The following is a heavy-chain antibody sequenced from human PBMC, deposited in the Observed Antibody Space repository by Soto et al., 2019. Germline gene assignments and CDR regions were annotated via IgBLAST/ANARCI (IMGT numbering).Heavy chain of an antibody. CDR1: GFTFSSYA. CDR2: ISSNGGST. J-gene: IGHJ4*02. D-gene: IGHD3-3*01. Sequence: GGSLRLSCSASGFTFSSYAMHWSRQAPGKGLEYVSAISSNGGSTYYADSVKGRFTISRDNSKNTLYLQMSSLRAEDTAVYYCVKEWRYDFWSGYYSPLDYWGQGTLVTVSS. CDR3: VKEWRYDFWSGYYSPLDY. V-gene: IGHV3-64D*08.